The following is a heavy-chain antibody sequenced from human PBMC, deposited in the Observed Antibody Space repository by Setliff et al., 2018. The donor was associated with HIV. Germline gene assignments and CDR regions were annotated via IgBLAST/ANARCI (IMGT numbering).Heavy chain of an antibody. CDR2: MYYTGST. CDR1: GDSISSYY. J-gene: IGHJ4*01. CDR3: AREVPLGIAGGGILGYFDA. V-gene: IGHV4-59*12. Sequence: PSETLSLTCTVSGDSISSYYWSWIRQPPGKGLEYIGYMYYTGSTNYNPSLKSRVTISVDTSKNQFSLKLNSVTAADTAVYYCAREVPLGIAGGGILGYFDAWGHGTLVTVSS. D-gene: IGHD6-19*01.